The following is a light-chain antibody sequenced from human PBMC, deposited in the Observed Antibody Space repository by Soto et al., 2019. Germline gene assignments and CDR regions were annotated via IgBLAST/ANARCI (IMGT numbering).Light chain of an antibody. CDR3: SSYTSSSTLFYV. Sequence: QSALTQPASVSGSPGQSITISCTGTSSDVGGYNYVSWYQQHPGKAPKLMIYDVSNRPSGVSNRFSGSKSGNTASLTISGLQAEDKADYYCSSYTSSSTLFYVFGTGTKVTVL. CDR1: SSDVGGYNY. CDR2: DVS. J-gene: IGLJ1*01. V-gene: IGLV2-14*01.